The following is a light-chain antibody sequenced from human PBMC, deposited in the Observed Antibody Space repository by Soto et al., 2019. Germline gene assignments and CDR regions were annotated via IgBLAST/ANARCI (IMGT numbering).Light chain of an antibody. CDR2: GES. V-gene: IGKV3-15*01. J-gene: IGKJ5*01. Sequence: EIVMTQSPVTLSLSPGERATLSCRASQSVRSHLAWFQQKPGQAPRLLIYGESTRATGVPARFSGSGSGTEFTLTISRLEPEDFAVYYCQQYGSSPITFGQGTRLEI. CDR3: QQYGSSPIT. CDR1: QSVRSH.